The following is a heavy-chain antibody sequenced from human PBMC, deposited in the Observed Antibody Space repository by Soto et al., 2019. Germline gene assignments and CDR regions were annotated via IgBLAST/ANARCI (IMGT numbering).Heavy chain of an antibody. CDR1: GGSFSGYY. CDR2: INHSGST. Sequence: SETLSLTCAVYGGSFSGYYWSWIRQPPGKGLEWIGEINHSGSTNYNPSLKSRVTISVDTSKNQFSLKLSSVTAADTAVYYCARGERKKPLYSSGWYGYYYYYGMDVRGQGTTVTVSS. J-gene: IGHJ6*02. V-gene: IGHV4-34*01. D-gene: IGHD6-19*01. CDR3: ARGERKKPLYSSGWYGYYYYYGMDV.